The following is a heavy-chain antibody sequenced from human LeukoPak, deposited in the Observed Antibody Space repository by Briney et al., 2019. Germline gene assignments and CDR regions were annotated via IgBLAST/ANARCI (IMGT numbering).Heavy chain of an antibody. CDR2: ISSSSSTI. Sequence: TGGSLRLSCAASGFTFSSYSMNWVRQAPGKGLEWVSYISSSSSTIYYADSVKGRFTISRDNAKNSLYLQMNSLRAEDTAVYYCARNMRYDYVCGSYRFALDYWGQGTLVTVSS. CDR3: ARNMRYDYVCGSYRFALDY. CDR1: GFTFSSYS. V-gene: IGHV3-48*01. D-gene: IGHD3-16*02. J-gene: IGHJ4*02.